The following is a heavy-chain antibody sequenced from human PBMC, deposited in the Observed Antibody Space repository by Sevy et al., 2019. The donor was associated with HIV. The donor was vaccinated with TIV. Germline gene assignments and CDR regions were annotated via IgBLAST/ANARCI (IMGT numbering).Heavy chain of an antibody. CDR2: MYYSGIT. J-gene: IGHJ5*02. V-gene: IGHV4-59*01. CDR1: GGSISSYY. Sequence: SETLSLTCTVSGGSISSYYWSWIRQPPGKGLEWIAYMYYSGITNYSPSLKSRLTISIDTSKNHFPLKLRSVTAADTAVYYCARMNYSASAPGSWFDPWGQGTLVTVSS. CDR3: ARMNYSASAPGSWFDP. D-gene: IGHD1-26*01.